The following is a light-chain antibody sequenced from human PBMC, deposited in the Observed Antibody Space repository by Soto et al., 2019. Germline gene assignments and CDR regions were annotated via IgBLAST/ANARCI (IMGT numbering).Light chain of an antibody. Sequence: QSVLTQPPSASGTPGQRVTISCSGSSSNIGSNTVNWYQQLPGTAPKLLIYSNNQRPSGVPDRVSGSKSGTSASLAISGLQSEDEADYYCAAWDDSLNCRRLFGGGTKLTVL. CDR3: AAWDDSLNCRRL. CDR1: SSNIGSNT. CDR2: SNN. V-gene: IGLV1-44*01. J-gene: IGLJ3*02.